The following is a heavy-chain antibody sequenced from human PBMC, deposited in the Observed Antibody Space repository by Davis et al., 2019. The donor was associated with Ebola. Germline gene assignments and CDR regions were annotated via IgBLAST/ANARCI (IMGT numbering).Heavy chain of an antibody. CDR3: ARVGRLAYYYYYMDV. J-gene: IGHJ6*03. CDR1: GGSISSYY. CDR2: INHSGST. Sequence: PSETLSLTCTVSGGSISSYYWSWIRQPPGKGLEWIGEINHSGSTNYNPSLKSRVTISVDTSKNQFSLKLSSVTAADTAVYYCARVGRLAYYYYYMDVWGKGTTVTVSS. V-gene: IGHV4-34*01. D-gene: IGHD6-19*01.